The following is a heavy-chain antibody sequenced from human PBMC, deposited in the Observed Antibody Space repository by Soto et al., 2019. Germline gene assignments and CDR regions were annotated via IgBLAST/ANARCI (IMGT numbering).Heavy chain of an antibody. V-gene: IGHV4-34*01. Sequence: PSETLSLTCAVYGGSVNGYYWNWIRKPPGKGLEWIGEINRTGGTHYNPSLKSRVTMSVDTSKNQFSLRLSSVTAADTAIYYCATRTTVFGLLIPPFDPWGQGTQVTVSS. J-gene: IGHJ5*02. CDR3: ATRTTVFGLLIPPFDP. CDR2: INRTGGT. CDR1: GGSVNGYY. D-gene: IGHD3-3*01.